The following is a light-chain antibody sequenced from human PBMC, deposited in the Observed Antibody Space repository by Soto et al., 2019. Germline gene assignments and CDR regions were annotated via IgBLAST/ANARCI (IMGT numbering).Light chain of an antibody. Sequence: EIVMTQSPATLSVSPGERATLSCRASQSVSSNLAWYQQKPGQAPRLLIYGASTRATGIPARFSGSGSGTEFTRTISSLQSEDFAVYYWQRYNNWPWTFGQGTKVEIQ. J-gene: IGKJ1*01. CDR1: QSVSSN. CDR2: GAS. CDR3: QRYNNWPWT. V-gene: IGKV3-15*01.